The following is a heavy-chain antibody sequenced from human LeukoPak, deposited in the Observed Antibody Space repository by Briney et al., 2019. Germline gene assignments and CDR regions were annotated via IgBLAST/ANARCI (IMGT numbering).Heavy chain of an antibody. Sequence: SETLSLTCTVSGGSVSSGSYYWSWIRQTPGQGLEWNVYIYYSGSTNYNPSLKSRATTSVDTSKNQFSLKLSSVTAADKAVYYCARWHYYGSGSYYTNWFDPWGQGTLVTVSS. D-gene: IGHD3-10*01. CDR1: GGSVSSGSYY. V-gene: IGHV4-61*01. J-gene: IGHJ5*02. CDR3: ARWHYYGSGSYYTNWFDP. CDR2: IYYSGST.